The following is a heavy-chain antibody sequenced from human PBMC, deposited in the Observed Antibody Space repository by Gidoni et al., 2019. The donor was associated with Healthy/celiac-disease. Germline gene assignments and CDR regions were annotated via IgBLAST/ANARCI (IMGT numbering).Heavy chain of an antibody. CDR2: ISGSVGST. Sequence: EVQLLESGGGLVQPGGSLRRACAASGFTFSSYAMSWVRQAPGKGLGWVSAISGSVGSTYYADSVQGRFTISRDHSKHPLYLQMTSLRAEDTAVYYCAKAPVGATWAFDILGQGTMVTVSS. V-gene: IGHV3-23*01. D-gene: IGHD1-26*01. CDR3: AKAPVGATWAFDI. J-gene: IGHJ3*02. CDR1: GFTFSSYA.